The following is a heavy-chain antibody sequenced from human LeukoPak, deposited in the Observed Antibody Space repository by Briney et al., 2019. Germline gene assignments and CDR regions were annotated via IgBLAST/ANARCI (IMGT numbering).Heavy chain of an antibody. Sequence: APVKVSCKASGYTFTTYGISWARQAPGQGLEWMGWISGYNGNTNYAQQLQDRVTMTTDTSTSTAYMELRSLRSDDSAVFYCARDTGSSFDYWGQGTLVTVSS. D-gene: IGHD1-26*01. CDR1: GYTFTTYG. CDR3: ARDTGSSFDY. J-gene: IGHJ4*02. V-gene: IGHV1-18*01. CDR2: ISGYNGNT.